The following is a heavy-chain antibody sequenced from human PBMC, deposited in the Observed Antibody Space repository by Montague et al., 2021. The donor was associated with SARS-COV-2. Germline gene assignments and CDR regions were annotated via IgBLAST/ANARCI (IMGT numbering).Heavy chain of an antibody. CDR3: ATHEAYDYSGFPG. Sequence: SETLSLTCTVSGASISSSSYYWVWIRQPPGNGLEWIGYIYYSGDTNYSPSLQSRVTISADTSKNQFSLRLSSVTAADTALYFCATHEAYDYSGFPGWGQGTLVTVSS. D-gene: IGHD3-22*01. J-gene: IGHJ4*02. V-gene: IGHV4-39*01. CDR2: IYYSGDT. CDR1: GASISSSSYY.